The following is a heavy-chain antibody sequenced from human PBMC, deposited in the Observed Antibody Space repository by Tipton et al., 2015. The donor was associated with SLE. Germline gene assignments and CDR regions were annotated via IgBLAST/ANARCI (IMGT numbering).Heavy chain of an antibody. CDR3: ARDLSGAYGSGSYGLHY. V-gene: IGHV4-4*07. D-gene: IGHD3-10*01. Sequence: LRLSCTVFGGPISSYYWSWIRQPAGKGLEWIGQIHSSGSTSYNPSLKSRVTISVDTSKNQISLKLNSLTAADTAVYYCARDLSGAYGSGSYGLHYWGQGTLVTVSS. CDR2: IHSSGST. J-gene: IGHJ4*02. CDR1: GGPISSYY.